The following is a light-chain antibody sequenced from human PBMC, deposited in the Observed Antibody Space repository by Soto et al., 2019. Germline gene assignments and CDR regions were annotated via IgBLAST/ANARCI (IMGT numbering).Light chain of an antibody. CDR2: GAA. V-gene: IGKV3-15*01. Sequence: DIVMTQSPYSLVEALGESATIYCRSCQSVSSNLAGYQQKPGQAPRHLIYGAASRATGIPARFSGSGSGTEFTLTISSLQSEDVAIYYCQQYHSWPPRTFGQGTKVDIK. J-gene: IGKJ1*01. CDR3: QQYHSWPPRT. CDR1: QSVSSN.